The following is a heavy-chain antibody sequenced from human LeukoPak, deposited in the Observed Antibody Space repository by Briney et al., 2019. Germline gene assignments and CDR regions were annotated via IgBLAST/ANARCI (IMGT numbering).Heavy chain of an antibody. CDR2: ISSSSSYI. Sequence: PGGSLRLSCAASGFTFSSYAMSWVRQAPGKGLEWVSSISSSSSYIYYADSVKGRFTISRDNAKNSLYLQTNSLRAEDTAVYYCARVAATRWLQFGYFDYWGQGTLVTVSS. D-gene: IGHD5-24*01. CDR1: GFTFSSYA. CDR3: ARVAATRWLQFGYFDY. V-gene: IGHV3-21*01. J-gene: IGHJ4*02.